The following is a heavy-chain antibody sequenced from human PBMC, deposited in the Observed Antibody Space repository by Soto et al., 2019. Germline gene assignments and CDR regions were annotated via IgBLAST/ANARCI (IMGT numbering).Heavy chain of an antibody. J-gene: IGHJ5*02. CDR3: AHSLIGYYYDSSGSNWFDP. CDR1: GFSLSTSGVG. D-gene: IGHD3-22*01. Sequence: QITLKESGPTLVKPTQTLTLTCTFSGFSLSTSGVGVGWIRQPPGQALEGLALIYWDDDKRYSPSLKSRLTITKDTSKHQVVLTMTNIDPVDTATYYCAHSLIGYYYDSSGSNWFDPWGQGTLVTVSS. CDR2: IYWDDDK. V-gene: IGHV2-5*02.